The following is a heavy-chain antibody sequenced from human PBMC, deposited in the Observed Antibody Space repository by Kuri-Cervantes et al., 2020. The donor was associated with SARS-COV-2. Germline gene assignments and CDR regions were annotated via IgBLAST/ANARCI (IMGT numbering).Heavy chain of an antibody. Sequence: SEPLSLTCTVSGGAVTTHHCSGARQPPGKGLDWNGYIFYSGTTDYTPSLKSRVTISVDTSKNKFSLKLSSVTAADTAVYYCARHPTAARSDFDYWGQGTLVTVSS. CDR2: IFYSGTT. J-gene: IGHJ4*02. V-gene: IGHV4-59*08. CDR3: ARHPTAARSDFDY. CDR1: GGAVTTHH. D-gene: IGHD6-6*01.